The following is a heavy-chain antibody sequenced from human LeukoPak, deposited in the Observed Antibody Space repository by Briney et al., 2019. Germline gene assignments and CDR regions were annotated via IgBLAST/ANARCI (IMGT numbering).Heavy chain of an antibody. CDR3: AKGTYGPSGSYFDY. D-gene: IGHD1-26*01. V-gene: IGHV3-9*03. CDR2: ISWNSGSI. Sequence: GGSLRLSCAASGLTFDDYAMHWVRQAPGKGLEWVSGISWNSGSIGYADSVKGRFTISRDNAKNSLYLQMNSLRAEDMALYYCAKGTYGPSGSYFDYWGQGTLVTVSS. CDR1: GLTFDDYA. J-gene: IGHJ4*02.